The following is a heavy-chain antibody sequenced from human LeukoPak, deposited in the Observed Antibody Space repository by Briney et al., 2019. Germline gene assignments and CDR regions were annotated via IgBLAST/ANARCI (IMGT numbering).Heavy chain of an antibody. V-gene: IGHV4-34*01. CDR1: GGSFSGYY. J-gene: IGHJ5*02. Sequence: SETLSLTCAVYGGSFSGYYWSWIRQPPGKGLEWIGEINHSGSTHYNPSLKSRVTISVDTSKNQFSLKLSSVTAADTAVYYCASSIAVPFDPWGQGTLVTVSS. CDR2: INHSGST. CDR3: ASSIAVPFDP. D-gene: IGHD6-19*01.